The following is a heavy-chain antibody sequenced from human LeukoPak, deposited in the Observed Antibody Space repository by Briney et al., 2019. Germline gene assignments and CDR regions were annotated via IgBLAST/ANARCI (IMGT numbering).Heavy chain of an antibody. CDR3: ARWYCSTNTCYHDY. Sequence: GGSLRLSCAASGFTVSNNYMSWVRQAPGKGLEWVSFIYNTGDTYYADSVKGRFTISRDNSKNTLFLQMNSLRAEDTAVYYCARWYCSTNTCYHDYWGQGTLVTVSS. CDR2: IYNTGDT. D-gene: IGHD2-2*01. V-gene: IGHV3-53*01. J-gene: IGHJ4*02. CDR1: GFTVSNNY.